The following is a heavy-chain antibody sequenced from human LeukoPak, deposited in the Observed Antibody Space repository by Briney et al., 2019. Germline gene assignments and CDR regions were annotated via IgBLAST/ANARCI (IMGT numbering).Heavy chain of an antibody. J-gene: IGHJ4*02. V-gene: IGHV4-39*07. D-gene: IGHD3-10*01. CDR1: GGSINSSDSY. Sequence: SETLSLTCTVSGGSINSSDSYWAWIRQPPGKGLEWIGSIYYTGSTYDKTSLKSRVTISVDTSKNQFSLKLSSVTAADTAVYYCARGAKYYYGSGSYHFDYWGQGTLVTVSS. CDR2: IYYTGST. CDR3: ARGAKYYYGSGSYHFDY.